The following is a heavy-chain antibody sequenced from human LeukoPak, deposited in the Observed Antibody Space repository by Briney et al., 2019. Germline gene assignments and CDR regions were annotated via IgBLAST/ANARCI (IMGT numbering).Heavy chain of an antibody. Sequence: GGSLRLSCAPSGFTFSSYAMHWVRQAPGMGLEWVTVISHDGSNKYYADSVKGRFTISRDNSKNTLYLQMNSMRAEDTAVYYCVKDLDNHYYQTLFDYWGQGTLVTVSS. J-gene: IGHJ4*02. CDR3: VKDLDNHYYQTLFDY. V-gene: IGHV3-30-3*01. D-gene: IGHD1-14*01. CDR2: ISHDGSNK. CDR1: GFTFSSYA.